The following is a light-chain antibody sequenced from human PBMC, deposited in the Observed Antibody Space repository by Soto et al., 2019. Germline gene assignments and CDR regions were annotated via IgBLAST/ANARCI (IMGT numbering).Light chain of an antibody. CDR2: DTS. V-gene: IGKV3-11*01. CDR1: QSVSGY. Sequence: EIVLTQSPATLSLSPGERATLSCRASQSVSGYLAWYQQKPGQAPRLLIYDTSNRATGIPARFSGSGSGTDFTLTISSLEPEDFAVYYCKQRQNWPWTFGQGTKVEIK. J-gene: IGKJ1*01. CDR3: KQRQNWPWT.